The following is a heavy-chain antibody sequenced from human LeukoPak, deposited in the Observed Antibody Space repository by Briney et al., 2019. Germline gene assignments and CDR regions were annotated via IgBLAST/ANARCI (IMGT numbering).Heavy chain of an antibody. D-gene: IGHD5-12*01. J-gene: IGHJ5*01. V-gene: IGHV5-51*03. CDR3: ARRGYSGYEGAWFDS. CDR2: IYPGDSDT. CDR1: GYIFTEYW. Sequence: GRSLKISCKGSGYIFTEYWIGWVRQMPGTGLELMGIIYPGDSDTRYSPSFQGQVTISADKSITTAYLQWSSLKASDTAMYYCARRGYSGYEGAWFDSWGQGTLVTVSS.